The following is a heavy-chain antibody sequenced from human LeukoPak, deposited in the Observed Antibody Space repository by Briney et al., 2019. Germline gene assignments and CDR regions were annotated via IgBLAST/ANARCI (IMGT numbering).Heavy chain of an antibody. CDR1: SGSFTDYY. CDR2: IYYSGST. CDR3: AVHFASSYDYMDV. J-gene: IGHJ6*03. Sequence: SETLSLTCAVYSGSFTDYYWRSIRQPPGKGLEWIGYIYYSGSTNYNPSLKSRVTISVDTSKNQFSLGLSSVTAADTALYYCAVHFASSYDYMDVWGKGTTVTVSS. V-gene: IGHV4-59*08.